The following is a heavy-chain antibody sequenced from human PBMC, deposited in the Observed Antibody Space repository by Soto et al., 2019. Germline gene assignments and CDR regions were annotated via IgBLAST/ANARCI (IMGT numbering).Heavy chain of an antibody. J-gene: IGHJ6*02. Sequence: EVQLVESGGGLVQPGGSLRLSCAASGFTFSSYWMHWVRQAPGKGLVWVSRINSDGSSTSYADSVKGRFTISRDNAKNTLYLQMNSLRAEDTAVYYRARDPGYSYGGYYYYGMDVWGQGTTVTVSS. CDR2: INSDGSST. D-gene: IGHD5-18*01. V-gene: IGHV3-74*01. CDR1: GFTFSSYW. CDR3: ARDPGYSYGGYYYYGMDV.